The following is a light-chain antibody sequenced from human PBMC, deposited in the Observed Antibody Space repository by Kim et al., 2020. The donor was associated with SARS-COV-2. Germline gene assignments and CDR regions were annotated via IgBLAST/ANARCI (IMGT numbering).Light chain of an antibody. CDR1: QSVSRSY. CDR3: QQYGSSQYT. CDR2: GAS. V-gene: IGKV3-20*01. J-gene: IGKJ2*01. Sequence: LSPGERATLSCGASQSVSRSYLAWYQQKPGQAPRLLIYGASSRATGIPDRFSGSGSGTDFTLTISRLEPEDFAVYYCQQYGSSQYTCGQGTKLEI.